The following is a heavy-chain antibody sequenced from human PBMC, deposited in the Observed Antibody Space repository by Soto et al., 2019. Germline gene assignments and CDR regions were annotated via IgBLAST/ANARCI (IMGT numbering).Heavy chain of an antibody. CDR3: ARATSYGGYSAMDV. CDR2: IRNKFKSYTT. CDR1: GLTFSDHY. Sequence: EGQLVESGGGLVQPGGSLRLSCAASGLTFSDHYMDWVRQAPGKGLEWVGRIRNKFKSYTTEYAASVKGRFTISRDDSTMSVHLQMNSLKTEDTAVYYCARATSYGGYSAMDVWGQGTTVTVSS. J-gene: IGHJ6*02. V-gene: IGHV3-72*01. D-gene: IGHD2-21*01.